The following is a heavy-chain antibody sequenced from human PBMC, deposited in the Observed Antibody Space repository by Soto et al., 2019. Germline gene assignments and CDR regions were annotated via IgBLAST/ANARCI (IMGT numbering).Heavy chain of an antibody. V-gene: IGHV3-30*18. CDR3: VKGHLTTTVATVGW. Sequence: QVQLVESGGGVVQPGRSLRLSCAASGFTFSNYGMHWVRQAPGKGLEWVAVISYHGTDKYYADSVKGRFTISRDNSKNPLHAQMDSLRAEDTAVYYCVKGHLTTTVATVGWWGQGTLVTVSS. J-gene: IGHJ4*02. CDR2: ISYHGTDK. CDR1: GFTFSNYG. D-gene: IGHD4-17*01.